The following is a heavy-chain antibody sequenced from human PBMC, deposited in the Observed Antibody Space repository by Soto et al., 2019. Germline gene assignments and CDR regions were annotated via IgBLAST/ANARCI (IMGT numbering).Heavy chain of an antibody. J-gene: IGHJ5*02. CDR1: GGSISTRSSY. D-gene: IGHD3-10*01. CDR3: ARPGSVSNWFDP. V-gene: IGHV4-39*01. Sequence: SETLSLTCTVSGGSISTRSSYWGWIRQPPGKGLEWIGSIYYSGSTYYNPSLKSRVTISVDTSKNQFSLKLSSVTAADTAVYYCARPGSVSNWFDPWGQGTLVTVSS. CDR2: IYYSGST.